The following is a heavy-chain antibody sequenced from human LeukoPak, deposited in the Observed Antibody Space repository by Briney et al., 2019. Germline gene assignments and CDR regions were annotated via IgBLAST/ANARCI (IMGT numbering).Heavy chain of an antibody. CDR2: MNPNSGNT. D-gene: IGHD3-22*01. V-gene: IGHV1-8*01. CDR3: ARLGYYDSSGYSTDFDY. CDR1: GYSFTSYD. J-gene: IGHJ4*02. Sequence: ASVKVSCKASGYSFTSYDINWVRQATGQGLEWMGWMNPNSGNTGYAQKFQGRVTMTRNTSISTAYMELSSLRSEDTAVYYCARLGYYDSSGYSTDFDYWGQGTLVTVSS.